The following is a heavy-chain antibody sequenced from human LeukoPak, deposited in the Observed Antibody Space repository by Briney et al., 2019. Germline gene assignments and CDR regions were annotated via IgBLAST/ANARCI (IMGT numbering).Heavy chain of an antibody. J-gene: IGHJ3*01. CDR3: AKDLIL. Sequence: GGSLRLSCLASGFTFSSYAMDWVRQAPGQGLQWVSAVGTSADTYYADSVRGRFTISRDNSKNTLYLQMFSLRPEDTAVYFCAKDLILWGQGTVVTVSS. CDR1: GFTFSSYA. CDR2: VGTSADT. V-gene: IGHV3-23*01.